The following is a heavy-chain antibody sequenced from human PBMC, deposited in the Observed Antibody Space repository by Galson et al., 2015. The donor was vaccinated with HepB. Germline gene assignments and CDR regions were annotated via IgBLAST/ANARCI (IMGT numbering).Heavy chain of an antibody. CDR2: ISANSGDT. V-gene: IGHV1-18*01. D-gene: IGHD1-26*01. CDR1: GYTFTNYG. J-gene: IGHJ3*02. CDR3: AREGSKGYSGSYWNAFDI. Sequence: SVKVSCKAYGYTFTNYGISWVRQAPGQGLEWMGWISANSGDTHYAQRLQGRVTMTTDTSTSTAYMELRSLRSDDTAVYYCAREGSKGYSGSYWNAFDIWGQGTMVTVSS.